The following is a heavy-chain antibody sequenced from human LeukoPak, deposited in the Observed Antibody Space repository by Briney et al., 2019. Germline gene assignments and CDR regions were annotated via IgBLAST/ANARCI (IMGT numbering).Heavy chain of an antibody. D-gene: IGHD3-22*01. V-gene: IGHV1-24*01. J-gene: IGHJ3*02. CDR2: FDPEDGET. CDR1: GYTLTELS. CDR3: ATDFLRGSPPDSSGQNAFDI. Sequence: ASVKVSCKVSGYTLTELSMHWVRQAPGKGLEWMGGFDPEDGETIYAQKFQGRVTMTEDTSTDTAYMELSSLRSEDTAVYYCATDFLRGSPPDSSGQNAFDIWGQGTMVTVSS.